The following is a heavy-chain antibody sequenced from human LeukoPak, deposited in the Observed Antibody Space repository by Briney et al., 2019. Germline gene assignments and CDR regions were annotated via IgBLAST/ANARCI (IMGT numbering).Heavy chain of an antibody. CDR1: GFTFSSYA. CDR3: AKDQERGYSGYDSPRSGYDY. Sequence: GGSLRLSCAASGFTFSSYAMSWVRQAPGKGLEWVSAISGSGGSTYYADSVKGRFTISRDNSKNTLYLQMNSLRAEDTAVYYCAKDQERGYSGYDSPRSGYDYWGQGTLVTVSS. CDR2: ISGSGGST. V-gene: IGHV3-23*01. D-gene: IGHD5-12*01. J-gene: IGHJ4*01.